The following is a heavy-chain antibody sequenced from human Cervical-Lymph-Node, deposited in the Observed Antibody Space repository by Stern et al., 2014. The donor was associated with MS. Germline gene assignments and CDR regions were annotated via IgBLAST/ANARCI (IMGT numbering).Heavy chain of an antibody. Sequence: VQLVESGAEVKKPGASVKVSCKTSGYTFSNYGITWVRQAPGQGPEWMGWISGHNGNTNFAERFQGRLTMTTDTSTRTAYMELRSLRYDDTAVYFCARDPGGYFHGMDVWGQGTTVTVSS. CDR3: ARDPGGYFHGMDV. D-gene: IGHD3-10*01. CDR1: GYTFSNYG. J-gene: IGHJ6*02. V-gene: IGHV1-18*01. CDR2: ISGHNGNT.